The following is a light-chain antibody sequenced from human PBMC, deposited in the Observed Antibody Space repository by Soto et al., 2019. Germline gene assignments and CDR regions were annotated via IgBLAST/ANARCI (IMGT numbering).Light chain of an antibody. Sequence: EIVMTQSPATLSVSPGERATLSCRASQSTYTNLAWYQHKPGQAPRLLIYGASTRATAIPARFSGSGSGTEFTLTISSLQSEDFAVYYCQQYNNWPLTFGGGTKVDIK. CDR3: QQYNNWPLT. V-gene: IGKV3-15*01. CDR2: GAS. J-gene: IGKJ4*01. CDR1: QSTYTN.